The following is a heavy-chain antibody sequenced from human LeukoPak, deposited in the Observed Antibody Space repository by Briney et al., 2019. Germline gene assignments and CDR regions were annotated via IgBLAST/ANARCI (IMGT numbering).Heavy chain of an antibody. CDR2: TYYRSKWYN. CDR3: ARSRRDGYNYEYYYYMDV. J-gene: IGHJ6*03. V-gene: IGHV6-1*01. CDR1: GDSVSSNSAA. D-gene: IGHD5-24*01. Sequence: SQTLSLTCAISGDSVSSNSAAWNWIRQSPSRGLEWLGRTYYRSKWYNDYAVSVKSRITINPDTSKNQFSLQLNSVTPEDTAVYYCARSRRDGYNYEYYYYMDVWGKGTTVTVSS.